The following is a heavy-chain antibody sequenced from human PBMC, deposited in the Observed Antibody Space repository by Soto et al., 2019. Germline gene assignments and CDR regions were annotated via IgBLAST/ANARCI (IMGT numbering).Heavy chain of an antibody. D-gene: IGHD3-22*01. Sequence: QVQLVESGGGVVQPGRSLRLSCAASGLTFSSYGMHWVRQAPGKGLEWVAVISHDGSTKYYADSVRGRFTISRDNSNNTLYLQMDSLRPEDTALYYCAKPFQGSGYYYDFWYCDVWGRGTLVTVSS. CDR3: AKPFQGSGYYYDFWYCDV. J-gene: IGHJ2*01. CDR2: ISHDGSTK. V-gene: IGHV3-30*18. CDR1: GLTFSSYG.